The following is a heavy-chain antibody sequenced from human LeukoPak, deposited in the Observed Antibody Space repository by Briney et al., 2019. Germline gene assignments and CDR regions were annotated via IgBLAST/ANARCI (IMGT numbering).Heavy chain of an antibody. CDR3: ARGLIYDFWSGYRYYFDY. CDR2: INHSGST. D-gene: IGHD3-3*01. J-gene: IGHJ4*02. V-gene: IGHV4-34*01. CDR1: GGSFSGYY. Sequence: PETLSLTCAVYGGSFSGYYWSWIRQPPGKGLEWIGEINHSGSTNYNPSLKSRVTISVDTSKNQFSLKLSSVTAADTAVYYCARGLIYDFWSGYRYYFDYWGQGTLVTVSS.